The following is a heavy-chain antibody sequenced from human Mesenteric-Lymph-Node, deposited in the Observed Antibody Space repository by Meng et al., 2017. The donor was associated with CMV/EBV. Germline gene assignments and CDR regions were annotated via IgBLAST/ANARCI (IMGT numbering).Heavy chain of an antibody. CDR1: GFTFDDYA. D-gene: IGHD2-21*02. CDR2: ITWNGGYI. J-gene: IGHJ5*02. CDR3: ASLRGDRGGS. Sequence: GGSLRLSCAASGFTFDDYAMHWVRQAPGKGLEWVSGITWNGGYIVYADSVKGRFTVSRDNAKNSLNLQMNSLRIEDTALYYCASLRGDRGGSWGQGTLVTVSS. V-gene: IGHV3-9*01.